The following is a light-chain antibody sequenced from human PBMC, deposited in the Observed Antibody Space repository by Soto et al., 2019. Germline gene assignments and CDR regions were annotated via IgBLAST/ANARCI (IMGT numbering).Light chain of an antibody. V-gene: IGKV1-33*01. CDR3: YHYDNFPRAIT. CDR1: QDISSY. J-gene: IGKJ5*01. CDR2: DAS. Sequence: IQMTKSPSSLSASVGERVTISCQASQDISSYLNWYQQKPGKAPKLLIYDASNLETGVPSRFSGSGSGKDFTGNSSSLQPQDIATYYCYHYDNFPRAITFGQGTRLEIK.